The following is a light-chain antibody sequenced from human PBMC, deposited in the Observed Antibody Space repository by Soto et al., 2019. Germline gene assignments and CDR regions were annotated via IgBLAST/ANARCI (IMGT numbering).Light chain of an antibody. CDR1: SSNIGAGYD. CDR3: KSYASGRIGV. Sequence: QTVVTQPPSVSGAPGQRVTISCTGSSSNIGAGYDVHWYQQLPGTAPKLLIYGNSNRPSGVPDRFSGSKSGTSASLAITGFQPKNEAAYSCKSYASGRIGVLGGGPSSPS. J-gene: IGLJ2*01. V-gene: IGLV1-40*01. CDR2: GNS.